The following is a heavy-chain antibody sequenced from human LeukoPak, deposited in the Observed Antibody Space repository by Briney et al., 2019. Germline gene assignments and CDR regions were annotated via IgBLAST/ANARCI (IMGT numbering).Heavy chain of an antibody. D-gene: IGHD3-10*01. V-gene: IGHV4-30-2*01. CDR2: IYHSGST. CDR3: ARGSGSYYNANWFDP. CDR1: GGSISSGGYY. Sequence: SQTLSLTCTVSGGSISSGGYYWSWIRQPPGKGLEWIGYIYHSGSTYYNPSLKSRVTISVDRSKNQFSLKLSSVTAADTAVYYCARGSGSYYNANWFDPWGQGTLVTVSS. J-gene: IGHJ5*02.